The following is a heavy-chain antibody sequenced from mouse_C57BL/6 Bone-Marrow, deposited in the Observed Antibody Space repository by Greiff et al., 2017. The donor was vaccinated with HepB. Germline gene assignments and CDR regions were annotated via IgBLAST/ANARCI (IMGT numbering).Heavy chain of an antibody. V-gene: IGHV5-4*01. D-gene: IGHD2-3*01. CDR3: ARDDDGYFDV. CDR1: GFTFSSYA. J-gene: IGHJ1*03. CDR2: ISDGGSYT. Sequence: EVQRVESGGGLVKPGGSLKLSCAASGFTFSSYAMSWVRQTPEKRLEWVATISDGGSYTYYPDNVKGRFTISRDNAKNNLYLQMSHLKSEDTAMYYCARDDDGYFDVWGTGTTVTVSS.